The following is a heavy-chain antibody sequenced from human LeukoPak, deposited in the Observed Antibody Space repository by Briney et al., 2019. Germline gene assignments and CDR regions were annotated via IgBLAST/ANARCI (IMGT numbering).Heavy chain of an antibody. D-gene: IGHD5-12*01. CDR2: ISSSGTTI. CDR3: ARNRGYGGYDSDY. V-gene: IGHV3-11*01. CDR1: GFSFSDYY. Sequence: PGGSLRLSCAASGFSFSDYYMSWIRQAPGKGLEWVSYISSSGTTIYYADSVKGRFTISRDNAKNSLYLQMNSLRAEDTAVYYCARNRGYGGYDSDYWGRGTLVTVSS. J-gene: IGHJ4*02.